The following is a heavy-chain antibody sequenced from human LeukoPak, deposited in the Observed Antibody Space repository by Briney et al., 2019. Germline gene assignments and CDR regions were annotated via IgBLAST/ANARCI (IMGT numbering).Heavy chain of an antibody. D-gene: IGHD3-9*01. CDR1: GGSISSYY. Sequence: PSETLSLTCTVSGGSISSYYWSWIRQPAGKGLEWIGRIYTSGSTNYNPSLKSRVTMSVDTSKNQFSLKLSSVTAADTAVYYCARGAFYDILTGYYDSARSQNAYNWFDPWGQGTLVTVSS. CDR2: IYTSGST. V-gene: IGHV4-4*07. J-gene: IGHJ5*02. CDR3: ARGAFYDILTGYYDSARSQNAYNWFDP.